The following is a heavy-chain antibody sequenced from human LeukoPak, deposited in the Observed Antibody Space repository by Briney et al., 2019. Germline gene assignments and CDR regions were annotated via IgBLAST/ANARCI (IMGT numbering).Heavy chain of an antibody. CDR1: GFTFSSNG. V-gene: IGHV3-7*01. J-gene: IGHJ6*02. CDR2: IKQDGGEK. CDR3: ARERRNFYGMDV. Sequence: PGGSLRLSCAASGFTFSSNGMNWVRQAPGKGLEWVANIKQDGGEKHYVDSVKGRFTISRDNAKNSLYLQMSGLRAEDTAVYYCARERRNFYGMDVWGQGTTVTVSS.